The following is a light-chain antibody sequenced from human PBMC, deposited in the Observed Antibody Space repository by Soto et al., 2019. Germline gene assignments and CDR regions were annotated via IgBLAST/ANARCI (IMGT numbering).Light chain of an antibody. J-gene: IGKJ4*01. Sequence: DRQMTESASSLSASVGDIVSMSWRASQSINNYLSWYQQKPGKAPNLLIFGASTLQSGVPSRFSGSGSGTDFTLTMSCLQPEDFATYYCLQSYRTPLSSGGGTKVDIK. CDR1: QSINNY. CDR2: GAS. CDR3: LQSYRTPLS. V-gene: IGKV1-39*01.